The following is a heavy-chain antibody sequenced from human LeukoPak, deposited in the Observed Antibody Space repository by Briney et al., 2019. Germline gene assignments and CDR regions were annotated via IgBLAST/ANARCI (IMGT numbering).Heavy chain of an antibody. CDR1: GLTFSSYA. V-gene: IGHV3-30*01. D-gene: IGHD1-26*01. Sequence: GGSLRLSCAASGLTFSSYAMHWVRQAPGKGLEWVAVISYDGSNKYYADSVKGRFTISGDKSKNTLYLQMNSLRPADTAFYYCARGPGPIAGAKNPFDIWGQGTMVTVSS. J-gene: IGHJ3*02. CDR3: ARGPGPIAGAKNPFDI. CDR2: ISYDGSNK.